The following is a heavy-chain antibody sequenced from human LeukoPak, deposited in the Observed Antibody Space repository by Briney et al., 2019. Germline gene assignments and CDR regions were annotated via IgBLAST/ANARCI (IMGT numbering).Heavy chain of an antibody. Sequence: ASVKVSCKASGYTFTGYYMHWVRQAPGQGLELTGRINPNSGGTNYAQKFQGRVTMTRDTSISTAYMELSRLRSDDTAVYYCARVWGIVGASDAFDIWGQGTMVTVSS. CDR2: INPNSGGT. J-gene: IGHJ3*02. CDR1: GYTFTGYY. CDR3: ARVWGIVGASDAFDI. V-gene: IGHV1-2*06. D-gene: IGHD1-26*01.